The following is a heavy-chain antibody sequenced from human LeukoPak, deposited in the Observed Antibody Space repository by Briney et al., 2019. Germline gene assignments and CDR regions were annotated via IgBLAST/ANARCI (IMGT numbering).Heavy chain of an antibody. Sequence: GGSLRLSCAASGFTFRSYWMRWVRQNPGKGLECDADIKEEDSKQYFVDSVKGRFTISRDNTENSLYLQMNSLRAEDTALYYCAREIDPSDYYSHEYWGQGNLVTVSS. D-gene: IGHD3-22*01. V-gene: IGHV3-7*01. J-gene: IGHJ4*02. CDR2: IKEEDSKQ. CDR1: GFTFRSYW. CDR3: AREIDPSDYYSHEY.